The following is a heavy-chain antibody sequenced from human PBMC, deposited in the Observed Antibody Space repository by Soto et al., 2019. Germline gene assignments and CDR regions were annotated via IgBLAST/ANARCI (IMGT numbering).Heavy chain of an antibody. CDR1: GDTFSSYP. D-gene: IGHD3-22*01. CDR2: IIPMFGTA. Sequence: QVQLVQSGAEVKKPGSSVKVSCKASGDTFSSYPINWVRQAPGQGLEWMGGIIPMFGTANYAQKFKGRVTITAAESTSTVYMELSSLRSEDTAVYYCARVGPAHYYDSSGYYSPLDYWGQGTLVTVSS. J-gene: IGHJ4*02. V-gene: IGHV1-69*01. CDR3: ARVGPAHYYDSSGYYSPLDY.